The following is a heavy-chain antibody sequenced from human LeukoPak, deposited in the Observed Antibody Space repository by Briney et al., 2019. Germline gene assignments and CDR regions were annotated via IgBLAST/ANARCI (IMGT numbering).Heavy chain of an antibody. V-gene: IGHV1-2*02. J-gene: IGHJ4*02. D-gene: IGHD1-26*01. CDR2: IDPNINGA. CDR3: ARESGSFDY. CDR1: GYTFTAYY. Sequence: ASVTVSFTTSGYTFTAYYLHWVRQAPGQGLEWLGWIDPNINGATYAQKFQGRVTMTRDTSISTAYMELSSLTSDDTAVYYCARESGSFDYWGQGTLVTVSS.